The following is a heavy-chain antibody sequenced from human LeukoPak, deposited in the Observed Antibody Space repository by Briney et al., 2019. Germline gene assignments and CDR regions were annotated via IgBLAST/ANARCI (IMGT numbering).Heavy chain of an antibody. CDR3: ARDSRSSSSAYFFDY. CDR1: GGTFSSYA. D-gene: IGHD6-6*01. J-gene: IGHJ4*02. Sequence: SVKVSCKASGGTFSSYAISWVRQAPGQGLEWMGGIIPIFGTANYAQNFQGRVTITTDESTNTAYMELSSLRSEDTAVSYCARDSRSSSSAYFFDYWGQGTLVTVSS. V-gene: IGHV1-69*05. CDR2: IIPIFGTA.